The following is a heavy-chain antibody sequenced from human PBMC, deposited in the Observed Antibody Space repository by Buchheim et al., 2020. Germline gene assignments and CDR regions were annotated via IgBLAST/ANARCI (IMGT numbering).Heavy chain of an antibody. D-gene: IGHD2-2*02. V-gene: IGHV4-59*01. CDR3: ARSGPAAIWEDYYYYGMDV. CDR1: GGSISSYY. Sequence: QVQLQESGPGLVKPSETLSLTCTVSGGSISSYYWSWIRQPPGKGLEWIGYIYYSGSTNYNPSLKSRVTISVETSKNQFYLKLSSVTAADTAVYYCARSGPAAIWEDYYYYGMDVWGQGTT. CDR2: IYYSGST. J-gene: IGHJ6*02.